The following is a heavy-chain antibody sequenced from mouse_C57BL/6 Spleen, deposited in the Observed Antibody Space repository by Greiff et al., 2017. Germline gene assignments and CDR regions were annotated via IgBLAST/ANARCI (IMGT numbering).Heavy chain of an antibody. Sequence: QVQLKQSGAELMKPGASVKLSCKATGYTFTGYWIEWVKQRPGHGLEWIGEILPGSGSTNYNEKFKGKATFTADTSSNTAYMQLSSLTTEDSAIYYCARRWLLLGFAYWGQGTLVTVSA. CDR1: GYTFTGYW. J-gene: IGHJ3*01. D-gene: IGHD2-3*01. CDR2: ILPGSGST. CDR3: ARRWLLLGFAY. V-gene: IGHV1-9*01.